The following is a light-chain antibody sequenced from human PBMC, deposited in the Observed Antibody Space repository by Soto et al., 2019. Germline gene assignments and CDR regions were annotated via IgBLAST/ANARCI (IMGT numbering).Light chain of an antibody. CDR2: GAS. J-gene: IGKJ1*01. V-gene: IGKV3-20*01. CDR1: QSVSSSY. CDR3: QHYGSSPRT. Sequence: EKVLTQSPDTLSLSPGERATLSCRASQSVSSSYLAWYQQKPGQAPRLLIYGASSSATGLPDRFSGSGSGTDFTLTISRLEPEDFAVYYCQHYGSSPRTFGQGTEVEIK.